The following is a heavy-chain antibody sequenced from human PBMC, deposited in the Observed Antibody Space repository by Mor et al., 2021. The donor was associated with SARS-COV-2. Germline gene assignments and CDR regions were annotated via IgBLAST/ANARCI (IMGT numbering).Heavy chain of an antibody. J-gene: IGHJ4*02. Sequence: GWINTNTENPTYAQGFTGRFAFSLDTSVSTAYLQISSLKAEDTAVYYCARLTPGEGYYFDYWGQGTLVSVSS. V-gene: IGHV7-4-1*02. CDR2: INTNTENP. D-gene: IGHD3-16*01. CDR3: ARLTPGEGYYFDY.